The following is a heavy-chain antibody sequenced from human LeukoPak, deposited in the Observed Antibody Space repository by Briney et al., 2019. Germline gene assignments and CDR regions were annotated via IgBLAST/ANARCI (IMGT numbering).Heavy chain of an antibody. J-gene: IGHJ4*02. D-gene: IGHD3-10*01. CDR2: ISYDGSNK. CDR3: SAVRNADY. V-gene: IGHV3-30*03. CDR1: GFTFSSYG. Sequence: GRSLRLSCAASGFTFSSYGMHWVRQAPGKGLEWVAVISYDGSNKYYADSVKGRFTISRDNSENTLYLQMNSLRAEDTAVYYCSAVRNADYWGQGTLVTVSS.